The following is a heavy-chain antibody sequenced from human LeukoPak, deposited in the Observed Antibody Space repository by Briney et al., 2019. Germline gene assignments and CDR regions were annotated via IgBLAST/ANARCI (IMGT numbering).Heavy chain of an antibody. D-gene: IGHD6-13*01. CDR2: IIPIFGTA. J-gene: IGHJ4*02. Sequence: GASVKVSCKDSGGTFGSYAISWVRQAPGQGLEWMGGIIPIFGTANYAQKFQGRVTITADESTSTAYMELSSLRSEDTAVYYCARDRPYSSSWYYDYWGQGTLVTVSS. CDR1: GGTFGSYA. V-gene: IGHV1-69*13. CDR3: ARDRPYSSSWYYDY.